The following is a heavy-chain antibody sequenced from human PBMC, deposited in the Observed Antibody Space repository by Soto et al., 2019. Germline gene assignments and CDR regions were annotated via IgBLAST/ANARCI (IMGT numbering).Heavy chain of an antibody. D-gene: IGHD1-26*01. J-gene: IGHJ4*02. CDR3: ARDQDEGATNWDY. CDR2: INSDGSST. Sequence: EVQLVESGGGLVQPGGSLRLSCAASGFTFSSYWMHWVRQAPGKGLVWVSRINSDGSSTSYADSVKGRFTISRDNAKNTLYLQMNSLGAEDKAVYYCARDQDEGATNWDYWGQGTLVTVSS. V-gene: IGHV3-74*01. CDR1: GFTFSSYW.